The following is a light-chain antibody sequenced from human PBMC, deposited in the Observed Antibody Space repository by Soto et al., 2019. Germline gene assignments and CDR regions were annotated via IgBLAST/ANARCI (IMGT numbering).Light chain of an antibody. J-gene: IGKJ1*01. CDR3: QQYNSYPWT. CDR1: QSISSW. V-gene: IGKV1-5*03. Sequence: DIPMTQSPSTLSASVGDRVTITCRASQSISSWLAWYQQKPGKAPKLLIYKASSLESGVPSRFSGSGSGTEFTLPISSLQPDDFATCDCQQYNSYPWTFGQGTKVEIK. CDR2: KAS.